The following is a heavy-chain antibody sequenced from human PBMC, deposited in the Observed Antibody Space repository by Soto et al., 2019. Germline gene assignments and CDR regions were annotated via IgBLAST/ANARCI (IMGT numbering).Heavy chain of an antibody. CDR2: ISAYNGNT. CDR3: ARDFTVTTDTSYYYYYGMDV. CDR1: GYTFTSYG. Sequence: QVQLVQSGAEVKKPGASVKVSCKASGYTFTSYGISWVRQAPGQGREWMGWISAYNGNTNYAQKLQGRVTMTTDTSTSTAYMELRSLRSDDTAVYYCARDFTVTTDTSYYYYYGMDVWGQGTTVTVSS. J-gene: IGHJ6*02. V-gene: IGHV1-18*01. D-gene: IGHD4-17*01.